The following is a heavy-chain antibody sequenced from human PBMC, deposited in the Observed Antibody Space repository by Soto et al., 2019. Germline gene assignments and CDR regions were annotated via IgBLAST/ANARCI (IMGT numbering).Heavy chain of an antibody. D-gene: IGHD3-22*01. CDR3: ASTATRYYYDSSGYYPFDY. CDR2: IYYSGST. V-gene: IGHV4-31*03. CDR1: GGSISSGGYY. J-gene: IGHJ4*02. Sequence: SETLSLTCTVSGGSISSGGYYWSWIRQHPGKGLEWIGYIYYSGSTYYNPSLKSRVTISVDTSKNQFSLKLSSVTAADTAVYYFASTATRYYYDSSGYYPFDYWGQGTLVTVSS.